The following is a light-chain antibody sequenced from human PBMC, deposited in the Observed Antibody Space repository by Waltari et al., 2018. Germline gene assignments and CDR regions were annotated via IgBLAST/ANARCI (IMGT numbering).Light chain of an antibody. Sequence: EIVLTQSPGTLSLSPGERATLSCRASQSVCRTLAWYQQKPGQAPRLLMYCASSRATGTPDRFSGSGSGTDFSLTISRLEPEDFAVYYCQHYVRLPATFGQGTKVEIK. V-gene: IGKV3-20*01. CDR2: CAS. CDR1: QSVCRT. CDR3: QHYVRLPAT. J-gene: IGKJ1*01.